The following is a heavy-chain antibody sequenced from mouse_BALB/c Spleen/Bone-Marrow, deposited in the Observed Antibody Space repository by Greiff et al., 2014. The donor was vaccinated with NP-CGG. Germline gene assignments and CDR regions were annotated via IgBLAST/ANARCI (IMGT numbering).Heavy chain of an antibody. D-gene: IGHD1-1*01. CDR2: IDPENGNT. CDR1: GFNIKDYY. Sequence: VQLQQSGAELVRPGALVKLSCKASGFNIKDYYMHWVKQRPEQGLEWIGWIDPENGNTIYDPKFQGKASITADTSSNTAYLQHSSLTSEDTAVYYCASYYGSSYDYFDYWGQGTTLTVSS. V-gene: IGHV14-1*02. CDR3: ASYYGSSYDYFDY. J-gene: IGHJ2*01.